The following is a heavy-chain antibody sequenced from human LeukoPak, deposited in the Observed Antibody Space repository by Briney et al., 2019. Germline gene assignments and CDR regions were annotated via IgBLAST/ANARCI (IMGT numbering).Heavy chain of an antibody. CDR2: IIPILGIA. CDR1: GGSFSSYG. CDR3: ARVPARRNYYDSSGYYP. Sequence: ASVKVSCKASGGSFSSYGFSWVRQAPGQGLEWMGRIIPILGIANYAQKFQGRVTITADKSTSTAYMELSSLRSEDTAVYYCARVPARRNYYDSSGYYPWGQGTLVTVSS. J-gene: IGHJ5*02. D-gene: IGHD3-22*01. V-gene: IGHV1-69*04.